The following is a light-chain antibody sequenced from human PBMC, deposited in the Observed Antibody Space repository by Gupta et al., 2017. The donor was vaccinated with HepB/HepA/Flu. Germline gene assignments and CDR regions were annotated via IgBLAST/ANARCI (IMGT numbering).Light chain of an antibody. CDR2: SDS. V-gene: IGLV1-44*01. CDR1: SSNCGSNT. Sequence: QSLLLQPPPAPGPPVHPVTTFWSGSSSNCGSNTVNWYQQLPGTAPKLLIYSDSQRPSGVPDRFSGSKSGTSASLTITGLLSEDEAYYYCGAWEDSLNGVVFGGGTKLTVL. CDR3: GAWEDSLNGVV. J-gene: IGLJ2*01.